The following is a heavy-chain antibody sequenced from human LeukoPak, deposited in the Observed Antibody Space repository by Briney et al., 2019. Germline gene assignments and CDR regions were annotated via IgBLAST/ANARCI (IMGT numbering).Heavy chain of an antibody. CDR3: ARINRPDIVARRDAFDI. CDR1: GGSISSYY. Sequence: SETLSLTCTVSGGSISSYYWSWIRQPPGKGLEWIGYIYYSGSTNYNPSLKSRVTISVDTSKNQFSLKLSSVTAADTAVYYCARINRPDIVARRDAFDIWGQGTMVTVSS. CDR2: IYYSGST. D-gene: IGHD5-12*01. J-gene: IGHJ3*02. V-gene: IGHV4-59*01.